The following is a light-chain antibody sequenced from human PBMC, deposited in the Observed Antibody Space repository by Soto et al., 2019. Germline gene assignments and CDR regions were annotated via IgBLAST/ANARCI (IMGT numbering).Light chain of an antibody. CDR2: VAS. CDR3: QQSFSTPQT. CDR1: QGISSY. J-gene: IGKJ4*01. V-gene: IGKV1-39*01. Sequence: DIQLTQSPSSLSASVGDRVTITCRVSQGISSYLNWYRQKPGKAPKLLINVASTLQGGVPSRFSGSGSGTEFTLAINSLQPEDSATYYCQQSFSTPQTLGGGTKVDIK.